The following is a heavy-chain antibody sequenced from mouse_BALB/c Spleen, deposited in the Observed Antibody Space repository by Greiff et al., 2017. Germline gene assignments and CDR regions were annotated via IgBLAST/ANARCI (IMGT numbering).Heavy chain of an antibody. CDR1: GYSFTGYF. Sequence: EVKLQESGPELVKPGASVKISCKASGYSFTGYFMNWVKQSHGKSLEWIGRINPYNGDTFYNQKFKGKATLTVDKSSSTAHMELLSLTSEDSAVYYCGRFYYGNYEAMDYWGQGTSVTVSS. CDR2: INPYNGDT. V-gene: IGHV1-37*01. CDR3: GRFYYGNYEAMDY. D-gene: IGHD2-1*01. J-gene: IGHJ4*01.